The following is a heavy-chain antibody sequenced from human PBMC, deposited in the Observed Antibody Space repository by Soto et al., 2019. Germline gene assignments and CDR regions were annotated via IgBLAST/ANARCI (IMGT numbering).Heavy chain of an antibody. CDR3: ARWATTTVTTPAYFDY. J-gene: IGHJ4*02. CDR1: GGTFSSYA. CDR2: IIPIFGTA. D-gene: IGHD4-4*01. V-gene: IGHV1-69*01. Sequence: QVQLVQSGAEVKKPGSSVKVSCKASGGTFSSYAISWVRQAPGQGLEWTGGIIPIFGTANYAQKFQGRVTITADESTSTAYMELSSLRSEDTAVYYCARWATTTVTTPAYFDYWGQGTLVTVSS.